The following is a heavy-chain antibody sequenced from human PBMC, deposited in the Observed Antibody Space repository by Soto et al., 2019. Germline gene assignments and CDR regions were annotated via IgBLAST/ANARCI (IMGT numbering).Heavy chain of an antibody. CDR1: GFTFSSYA. Sequence: HPGGSLRLSCAVSGFTFSSYAMSWVRQAPGKGLEWVSAISGSGGSTYYADSVKGRFTISRDNSKNTLYLQMNSLRAEDTAVYYCAKDLLLPYGDYVYYYYGMDVWGQGTTVTVSS. D-gene: IGHD4-17*01. CDR3: AKDLLLPYGDYVYYYYGMDV. V-gene: IGHV3-23*01. CDR2: ISGSGGST. J-gene: IGHJ6*02.